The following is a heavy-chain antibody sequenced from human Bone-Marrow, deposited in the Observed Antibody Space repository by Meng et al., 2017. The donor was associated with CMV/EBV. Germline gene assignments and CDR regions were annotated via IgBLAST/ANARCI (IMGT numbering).Heavy chain of an antibody. Sequence: SETLSLTCTVSGGSISSSSYYWGWIRQPPGKGLERIGSIYYSGSTYYNPSLKSRVTISVDTSKNQFSLKLSSVTAADTAVYYCARIYYYGMDVWGQGTTVTVSS. V-gene: IGHV4-39*07. J-gene: IGHJ6*02. CDR3: ARIYYYGMDV. CDR1: GGSISSSSYY. CDR2: IYYSGST.